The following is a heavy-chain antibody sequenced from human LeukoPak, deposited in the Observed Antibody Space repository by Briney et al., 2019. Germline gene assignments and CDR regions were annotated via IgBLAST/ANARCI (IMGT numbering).Heavy chain of an antibody. CDR2: ISYDGTNK. CDR1: GFTFSTYA. V-gene: IGHV3-30-3*01. Sequence: GRSLRLSCTASGFTFSTYAMHWVRQAPGKGLEWVAVISYDGTNKYYADSMKGRFTISRDNSKNTLYLQMNSLRAEDTAVYYCARDERGATPFDYWGQGTLVTVSS. CDR3: ARDERGATPFDY. D-gene: IGHD1-26*01. J-gene: IGHJ4*02.